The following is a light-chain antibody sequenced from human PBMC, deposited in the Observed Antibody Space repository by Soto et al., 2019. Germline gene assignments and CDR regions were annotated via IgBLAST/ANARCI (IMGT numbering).Light chain of an antibody. CDR2: DVS. J-gene: IGLJ1*01. V-gene: IGLV2-14*01. CDR1: SSDVGGYNY. CDR3: SSYTSSSTRV. Sequence: QSALTQPASVSGSPGQSITISCTGTSSDVGGYNYVSWYQQHPGKAPKLMIYDVSNRPSGVSNRFSGSKSANTASLTISGLQAEYEADYYCSSYTSSSTRVFGTGTKVTVL.